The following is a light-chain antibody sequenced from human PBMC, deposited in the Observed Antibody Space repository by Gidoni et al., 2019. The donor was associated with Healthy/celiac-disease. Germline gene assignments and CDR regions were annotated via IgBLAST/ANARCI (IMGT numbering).Light chain of an antibody. V-gene: IGKV2-28*01. CDR2: LVA. Sequence: DIVMTQSPPSLPVTPGEPASISCRSSQSLLHSNGYNDLDWYLQKPGQSPRLLSYLVAKRAAGVDDRVRGRGSGTDFALKISRVEGGEVGVYYCMQALQTPWTFXQXTKVEI. J-gene: IGKJ1*01. CDR3: MQALQTPWT. CDR1: QSLLHSNGYND.